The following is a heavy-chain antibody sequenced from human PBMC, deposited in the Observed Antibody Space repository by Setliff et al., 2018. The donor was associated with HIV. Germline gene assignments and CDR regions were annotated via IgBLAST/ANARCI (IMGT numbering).Heavy chain of an antibody. D-gene: IGHD5-18*01. CDR2: VYYSGST. Sequence: SETLSLTCTVFGGSMNNYYWNWIRQSPGKGLEWIGYVYYSGSTKYSPSLKSRVSISLDPSTKQVSLRLRSVTAADTAVYYCARDQKGYSYGYFDSWGQGTLVTVSS. J-gene: IGHJ4*02. CDR3: ARDQKGYSYGYFDS. V-gene: IGHV4-59*01. CDR1: GGSMNNYY.